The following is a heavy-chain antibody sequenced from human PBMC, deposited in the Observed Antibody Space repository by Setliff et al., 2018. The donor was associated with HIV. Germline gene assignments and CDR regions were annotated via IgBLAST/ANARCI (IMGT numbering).Heavy chain of an antibody. V-gene: IGHV3-23*01. CDR2: ISGSGEAT. Sequence: PGGSLRLSCAASGFSFTSHAMNWVRQAPGKGLEWVSSISGSGEATYYADSVKGRFTISRDNSKNTLYLQMNSLGAEDTAVYYCAKADTSGWYPHFQFWGQGTLVTVSS. D-gene: IGHD6-19*01. CDR1: GFSFTSHA. CDR3: AKADTSGWYPHFQF. J-gene: IGHJ4*02.